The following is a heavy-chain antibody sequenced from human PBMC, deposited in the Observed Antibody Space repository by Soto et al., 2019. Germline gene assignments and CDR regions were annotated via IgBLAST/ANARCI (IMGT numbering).Heavy chain of an antibody. CDR3: ARDSSDGIDY. CDR2: IKQDGSEK. V-gene: IGHV3-7*01. J-gene: IGHJ4*02. CDR1: GFTFSSYW. Sequence: EVQLVESGGDLVQPGGSLRLSCAASGFTFSSYWMSWVRQAPGKGLEWVANIKQDGSEKYYVDYMKGRFTISRDNAKNSLYLQMNSLRVEDTAVYYCARDSSDGIDYWGQGSLVTVSS.